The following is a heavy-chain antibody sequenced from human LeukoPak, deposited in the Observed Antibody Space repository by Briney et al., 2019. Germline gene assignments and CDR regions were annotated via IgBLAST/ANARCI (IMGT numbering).Heavy chain of an antibody. CDR2: IYIGGRT. Sequence: PGGSLRLSCAASGFPVGSYYMSWVRQAPGKGLEWVSVIYIGGRTYDADSVTGRFIISRDNSKNMVYLEMTSLRDEDTAVYYCARCLGGDYVSDTYWYFDLWGRGTLVTVSS. V-gene: IGHV3-53*01. D-gene: IGHD4-17*01. CDR3: ARCLGGDYVSDTYWYFDL. J-gene: IGHJ2*01. CDR1: GFPVGSYY.